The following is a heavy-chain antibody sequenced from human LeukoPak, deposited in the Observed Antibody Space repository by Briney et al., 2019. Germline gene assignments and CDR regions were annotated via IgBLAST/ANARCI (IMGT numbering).Heavy chain of an antibody. CDR1: GYSFTSYW. J-gene: IGHJ4*02. CDR3: ARYEDTAMVDY. V-gene: IGHV5-51*01. D-gene: IGHD5-18*01. Sequence: GESLKISCKGSGYSFTSYWIGWVRQMPGKGLEWMGIIYPGDYDTRYSPSFQGQVTISADKSISTAYPQWSSLKASDTAMYYCARYEDTAMVDYWGQGTLVTVSS. CDR2: IYPGDYDT.